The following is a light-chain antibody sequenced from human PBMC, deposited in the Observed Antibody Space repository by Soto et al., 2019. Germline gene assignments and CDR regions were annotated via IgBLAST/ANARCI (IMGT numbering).Light chain of an antibody. Sequence: EIVLTQSPGTLSLSPGERATLSCRASQSVTSGYLGWYQQKHGQAPRLLIYGASSRATGISDRFSGSGSGTDFTLTISRLEPEDFAVYYCQQYATSPPMYTFGQGTKVEIK. J-gene: IGKJ2*01. V-gene: IGKV3-20*01. CDR3: QQYATSPPMYT. CDR1: QSVTSGY. CDR2: GAS.